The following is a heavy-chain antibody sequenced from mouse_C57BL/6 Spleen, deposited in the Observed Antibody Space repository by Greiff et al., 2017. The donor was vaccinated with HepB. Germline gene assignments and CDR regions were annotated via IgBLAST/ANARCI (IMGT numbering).Heavy chain of an antibody. CDR1: GYAFSSSW. J-gene: IGHJ3*01. D-gene: IGHD2-4*01. Sequence: QVQLKQSGPELVKPGASVKISCKASGYAFSSSWMNWVKQRPGKGLEWIGRIYPGDGDTNYNGKFKGKATLTADKSSSTAYMQLSSLTSEDSAVYFCARYDYDGGIFAYWGQGTLVTVSA. V-gene: IGHV1-82*01. CDR3: ARYDYDGGIFAY. CDR2: IYPGDGDT.